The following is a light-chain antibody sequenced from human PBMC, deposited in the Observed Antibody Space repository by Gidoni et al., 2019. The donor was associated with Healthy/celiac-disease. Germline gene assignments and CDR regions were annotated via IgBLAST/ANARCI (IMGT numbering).Light chain of an antibody. V-gene: IGKV3-11*01. CDR1: QSVSSY. CDR2: DAS. CDR3: QQRSNWPPLT. Sequence: VVLTQSQATLSLSPGERATLSCRASQSVSSYLAWYQQKPGQAPRLLIYDASNRATGIPARFSGSGSGTDFTLTISSLEPEDSAVYYCQQRSNWPPLTFGGGTKVEIK. J-gene: IGKJ4*01.